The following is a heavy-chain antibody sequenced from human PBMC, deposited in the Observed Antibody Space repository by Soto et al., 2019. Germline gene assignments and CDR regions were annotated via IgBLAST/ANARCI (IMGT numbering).Heavy chain of an antibody. CDR2: INAGNGNT. D-gene: IGHD1-7*01. V-gene: IGHV1-3*01. J-gene: IGHJ4*02. CDR1: GYSLTSYS. CDR3: AGGSITGTTLDY. Sequence: GGPRKVSCQASGYSLTSYSMDWGGPAPGQRLEWMGWINAGNGNTKYSQKFQGRVTITRDTSASTAYMELSSLRSEDTAVYYCAGGSITGTTLDYWGQGTLVTVSS.